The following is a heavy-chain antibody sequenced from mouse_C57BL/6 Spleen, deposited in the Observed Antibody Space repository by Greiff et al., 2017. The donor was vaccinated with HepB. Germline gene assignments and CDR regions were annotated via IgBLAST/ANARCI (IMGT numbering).Heavy chain of an antibody. V-gene: IGHV5-16*01. CDR1: GFTFSDYY. Sequence: EVKLVESEGGLVQPGSSMKLSCTASGFTFSDYYMAWVRQVPEKGLEWVANINYDGSSTYYLDSLKSRFIISRDNAKNILYLQMSSLKSEDTATYYCARDEVTTGAMDYWGQGTSVTVSS. D-gene: IGHD2-2*01. CDR3: ARDEVTTGAMDY. J-gene: IGHJ4*01. CDR2: INYDGSST.